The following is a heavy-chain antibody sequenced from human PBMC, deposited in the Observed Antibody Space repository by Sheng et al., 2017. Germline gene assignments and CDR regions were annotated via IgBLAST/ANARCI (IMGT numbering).Heavy chain of an antibody. CDR2: IIPILGIA. CDR3: ARDRAFHYYGLDYMDV. V-gene: IGHV1-69*04. J-gene: IGHJ6*03. D-gene: IGHD1-26*01. Sequence: QVQLVQSGAEVKKPGSSVKVSCKASGGTFSSYAISWVRQAPGQGLEWMGGIIPILGIANYAQKFQGRVTITADKSTSTAYMELSSLRSEDTAVYYCARDRAFHYYGLDYMDVWGKGTTVTVSS. CDR1: GGTFSSYA.